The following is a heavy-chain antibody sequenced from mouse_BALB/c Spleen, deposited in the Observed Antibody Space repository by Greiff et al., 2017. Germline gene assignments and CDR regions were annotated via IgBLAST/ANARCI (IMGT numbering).Heavy chain of an antibody. Sequence: QQSCKASGYTFTSYWMNWVKQRPEQGLEWIGRIDPYDSETHYNQKFKDKAILTVDKSSSTAYMQLSSLTSEDSAVYYCARSARATQAWFAYWGQGTLVTVSA. CDR2: IDPYDSET. D-gene: IGHD3-1*01. V-gene: IGHV1-74*01. J-gene: IGHJ3*01. CDR3: ARSARATQAWFAY. CDR1: GYTFTSYW.